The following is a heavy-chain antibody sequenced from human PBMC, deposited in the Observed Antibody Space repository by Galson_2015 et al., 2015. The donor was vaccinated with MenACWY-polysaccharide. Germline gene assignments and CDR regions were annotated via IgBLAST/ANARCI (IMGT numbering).Heavy chain of an antibody. V-gene: IGHV4-59*02. CDR3: ARTLKNDYYGSSSYYYFDY. CDR2: IHYSGST. D-gene: IGHD3-22*01. CDR1: GGSVGSFY. Sequence: ETLSLNCTVSGGSVGSFYWNWIRQPPGKGLQWIGYIHYSGSTNYNPSLKSRVTMSVDTSKNQFSLKLSSVTAADAAVYYCARTLKNDYYGSSSYYYFDYWGQGTLVTVSS. J-gene: IGHJ4*02.